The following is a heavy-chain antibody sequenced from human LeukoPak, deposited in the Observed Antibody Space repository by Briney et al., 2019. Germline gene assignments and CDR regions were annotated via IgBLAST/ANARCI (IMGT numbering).Heavy chain of an antibody. V-gene: IGHV4-34*01. CDR1: GSLSGYY. CDR3: ARVPLGGIAVAGHVY. CDR2: INHSGST. J-gene: IGHJ4*02. D-gene: IGHD6-19*01. Sequence: SETLSLTCAIGSLSGYYWSWIRQPPGKGLEWIGEINHSGSTNYNPSLKSRVIISIDTSKNQFSLTLISVTAADTAVYYCARVPLGGIAVAGHVYWGQGTLVTVSS.